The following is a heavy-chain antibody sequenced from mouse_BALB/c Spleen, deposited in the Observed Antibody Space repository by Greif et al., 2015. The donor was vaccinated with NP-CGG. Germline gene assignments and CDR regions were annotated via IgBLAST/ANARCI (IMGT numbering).Heavy chain of an antibody. Sequence: EVQVVESGGGLVKPGGSLKLSCAASGFAFSSYDMSWVRQTPEKRLEWVATISSGGSYTYYPDSVKGRFTISRDNARNTLYLQMSSLRSEDTALYYCARHGGWLPSAWFAYWGQGTLVTVSA. J-gene: IGHJ3*01. CDR3: ARHGGWLPSAWFAY. V-gene: IGHV5-9*02. CDR2: ISSGGSYT. CDR1: GFAFSSYD. D-gene: IGHD2-3*01.